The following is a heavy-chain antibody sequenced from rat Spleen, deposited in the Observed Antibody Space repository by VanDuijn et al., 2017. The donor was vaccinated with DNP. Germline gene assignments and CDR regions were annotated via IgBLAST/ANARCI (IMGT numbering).Heavy chain of an antibody. V-gene: IGHV5-25*01. CDR1: GFTFSDYY. CDR2: ISYDGGNT. Sequence: EVQLVESGGGLVQPGRSLKLSCAASGFTFSDYYMAWVRQAPTKGLDWVASISYDGGNTYYRDSVKGRFTISRDNAKSTLYLQMDSLRSEDTATYYCARQDPLLLTLFAYWGQGTLVTVSS. J-gene: IGHJ3*01. CDR3: ARQDPLLLTLFAY. D-gene: IGHD1-1*01.